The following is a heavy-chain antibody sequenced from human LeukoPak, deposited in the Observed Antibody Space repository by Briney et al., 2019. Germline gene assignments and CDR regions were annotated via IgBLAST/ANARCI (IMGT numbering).Heavy chain of an antibody. CDR3: ARPSIAPGPFDI. CDR1: GGSISSYY. J-gene: IGHJ3*02. CDR2: IYTSGST. V-gene: IGHV4-4*07. Sequence: SETLSLTCTVSGGSISSYYWSWIRQPAGKGLQWIGRIYTSGSTNYNPSLKSRVTMSVDTSKNQFSLKLSSVTAADTAVYYCARPSIAPGPFDIWGQGTMVTVSS.